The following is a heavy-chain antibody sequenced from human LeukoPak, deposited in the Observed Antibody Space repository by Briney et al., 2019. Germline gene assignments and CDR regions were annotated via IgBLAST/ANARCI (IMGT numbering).Heavy chain of an antibody. Sequence: SGPTLVKRTQTLTLTRTFSGTSLTTLGVGGGWIGQPPGKAPECLALIYWDDAKRYSPSLESRLTITKDTSKNQVVLTMTNMDPVDTATYYCVHRYNLDAFDMWGQGTMVTVSS. J-gene: IGHJ3*02. D-gene: IGHD1-14*01. CDR1: GTSLTTLGVG. V-gene: IGHV2-5*02. CDR3: VHRYNLDAFDM. CDR2: IYWDDAK.